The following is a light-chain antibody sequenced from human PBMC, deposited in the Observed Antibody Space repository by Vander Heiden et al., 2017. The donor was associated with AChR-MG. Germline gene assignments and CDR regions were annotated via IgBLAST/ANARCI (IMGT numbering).Light chain of an antibody. CDR2: RNS. J-gene: IGLJ2*01. CDR1: SSHIGAGYD. CDR3: HSDDSSRRGSV. V-gene: IGLV1-40*01. Sequence: QSVLTQPPSVSGAPGHRVTISCTGNSSHIGAGYDVHWYRQVPGTAPNLLIYRNSNRPSGVPGRCSGAKSGTSAALAITGLQAEDEADYYCHSDDSSRRGSVFGGGTKLTVL.